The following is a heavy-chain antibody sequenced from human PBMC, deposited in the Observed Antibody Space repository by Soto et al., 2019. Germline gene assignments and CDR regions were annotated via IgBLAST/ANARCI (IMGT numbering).Heavy chain of an antibody. V-gene: IGHV1-18*01. CDR2: ISAYNGNT. CDR1: GYTFTSYG. J-gene: IGHJ4*02. Sequence: ASVKVSCKASGYTFTSYGISWVRQAPGQGLEWMGWISAYNGNTNYAQKLQGRVTMTTDTSTSPAYLELRSLRSDDPAVYYRARNSITRLNRIPLVPINASGAQGPLVTASS. CDR3: ARNSITRLNRIPLVPINAS. D-gene: IGHD6-13*01.